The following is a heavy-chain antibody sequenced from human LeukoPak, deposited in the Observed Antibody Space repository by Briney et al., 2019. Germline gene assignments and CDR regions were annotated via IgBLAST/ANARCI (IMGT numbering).Heavy chain of an antibody. CDR2: IYYSGST. CDR3: ARDTRGLGVTNWFDP. Sequence: SETLSLTCTVSGGSISSSSYYWAWIRQPPGKGLEWIGYIYYSGSTNYNPSLKSRVTISVDTSKNQFSLKLSSVTAADTAVYYCARDTRGLGVTNWFDPWGQGTLVTVSS. D-gene: IGHD3-3*01. J-gene: IGHJ5*02. V-gene: IGHV4-61*01. CDR1: GGSISSSSYY.